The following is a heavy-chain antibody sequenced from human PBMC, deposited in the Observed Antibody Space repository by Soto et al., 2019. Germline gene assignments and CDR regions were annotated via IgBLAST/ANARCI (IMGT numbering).Heavy chain of an antibody. CDR1: GYTFTGYY. Sequence: QVHLVQSGAAVKRPGASVKVSCKASGYTFTGYYIHWVRQAPGQGLEWMGWINPNNGGTKFAQRLQGRVTMTRDTSISTAYMHLSSLRSDDTAVYYCVRIRTDSSSWLNGWFDPWGQGTLVTVSS. J-gene: IGHJ5*02. V-gene: IGHV1-2*02. CDR2: INPNNGGT. D-gene: IGHD3-22*01. CDR3: VRIRTDSSSWLNGWFDP.